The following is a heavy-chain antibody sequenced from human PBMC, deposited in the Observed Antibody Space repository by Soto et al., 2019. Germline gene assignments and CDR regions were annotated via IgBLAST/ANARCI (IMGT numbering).Heavy chain of an antibody. V-gene: IGHV5-51*01. CDR2: LYPGDSDT. CDR1: GYRFTSYW. D-gene: IGHD3-22*01. CDR3: ARLTDTSGYYH. Sequence: HGESLKISCQGSGYRFTSYWIGWARQMPGKGLEWMGILYPGDSDTRYSPSFEGQVTISVDKSVSSAYLQWSSLKASDTAMYYCARLTDTSGYYHWGQGTLVTVSS. J-gene: IGHJ4*02.